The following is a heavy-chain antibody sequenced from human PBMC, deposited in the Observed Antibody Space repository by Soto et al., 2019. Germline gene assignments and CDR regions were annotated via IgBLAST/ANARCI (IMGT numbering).Heavy chain of an antibody. J-gene: IGHJ5*01. CDR3: AIQLPVGATSFFDP. CDR2: LYYCGST. V-gene: IGHV4-39*01. D-gene: IGHD1-26*01. CDR1: GGSLNSDDSF. Sequence: PSETLYLICRVSGGSLNSDDSFWGWVRQSPGKWLEWSVSLYYCGSTFYNPSLKSRVTISLATSKNPFSLRLTSVTAADAAIYYCAIQLPVGATSFFDPWGQGTLVTVSS.